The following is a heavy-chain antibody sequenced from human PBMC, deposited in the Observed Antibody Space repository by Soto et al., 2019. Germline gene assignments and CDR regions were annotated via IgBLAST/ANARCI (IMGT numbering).Heavy chain of an antibody. V-gene: IGHV1-18*01. Sequence: QVHLVQSGAEVKKPGASVKVSCKGSGYAFTTYCITWVRQAPGQGLEGMGWISAHNGNTNYAQKLQGRVTVTRDTSTSTAYMELRRLRSDDTAVYYWARGRYGDYWGQGALVTVSS. J-gene: IGHJ4*02. CDR3: ARGRYGDY. CDR2: ISAHNGNT. CDR1: GYAFTTYC. D-gene: IGHD1-1*01.